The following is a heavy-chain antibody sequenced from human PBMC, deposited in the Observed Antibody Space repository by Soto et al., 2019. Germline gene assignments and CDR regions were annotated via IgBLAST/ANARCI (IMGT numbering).Heavy chain of an antibody. CDR1: GGSLTKYY. CDR3: ARDNNDFWSLYPLAFDY. J-gene: IGHJ4*02. Sequence: EPLYLTCTVSGGSLTKYYWSLIRQPAGKGLEWIGRVSTSGNVVSKASLRSRLTMSVDTSKNQFSLRLTSVTAADTAVYYCARDNNDFWSLYPLAFDYWGQGALVTVSS. V-gene: IGHV4-4*07. CDR2: VSTSGNV. D-gene: IGHD3-3*01.